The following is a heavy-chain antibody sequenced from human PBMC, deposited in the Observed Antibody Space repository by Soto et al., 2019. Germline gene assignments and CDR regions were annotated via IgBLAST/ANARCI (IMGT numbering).Heavy chain of an antibody. CDR1: GFTFSSYG. V-gene: IGHV3-33*01. D-gene: IGHD3-3*01. J-gene: IGHJ5*02. CDR3: ARSGGFWSGANWFDP. CDR2: IWYDGSNK. Sequence: SLRLSCAASGFTFSSYGMHWVRQAPGKGLEWVAVIWYDGSNKYYADSVKGRFTISRDNSKNTLYLQMNSLRAEDTAVYYCARSGGFWSGANWFDPWGQGTLVTVSS.